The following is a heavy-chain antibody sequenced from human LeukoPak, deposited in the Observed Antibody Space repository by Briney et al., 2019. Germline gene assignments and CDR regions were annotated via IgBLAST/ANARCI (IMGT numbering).Heavy chain of an antibody. Sequence: ASVKVSCKVSGYTLTELSMHWVRQAPGKGLEWMGIINPRGGSTSYAQKFQGRVNMTRDTSTSTVYMELSSLRCEDTAVYYCARDPPYDTSGYYFDYWGQGILVTVSS. CDR3: ARDPPYDTSGYYFDY. V-gene: IGHV1-46*01. D-gene: IGHD3-22*01. J-gene: IGHJ4*02. CDR2: INPRGGST. CDR1: GYTLTELS.